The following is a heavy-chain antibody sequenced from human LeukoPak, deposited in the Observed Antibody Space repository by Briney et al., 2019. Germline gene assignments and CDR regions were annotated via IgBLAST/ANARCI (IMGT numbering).Heavy chain of an antibody. CDR3: ARDKGYSIDQ. Sequence: GGSLRLSCAASGFAFNTYWMHWVRQAPGTGLVWVSRINGNGSSTSYADFVKGRFTISRDNAKNTLYLQMNSLRAEETAIYYCARDKGYSIDQWGQGTLVTVSS. CDR1: GFAFNTYW. J-gene: IGHJ5*02. V-gene: IGHV3-74*01. D-gene: IGHD5-18*01. CDR2: INGNGSST.